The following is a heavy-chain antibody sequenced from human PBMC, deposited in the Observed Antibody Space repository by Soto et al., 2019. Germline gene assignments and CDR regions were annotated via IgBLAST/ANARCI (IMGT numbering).Heavy chain of an antibody. Sequence: GGSLRLSCAASGFTFSSYAMHWVRQAPGKGLEWVAVISYDGSNKYYADSVKGRFTISRDNSKNTLYLQMNSLRAEDTAVYYCARGENIVVVPAGQTYAMDVWGQGTTVTVSS. J-gene: IGHJ6*02. CDR2: ISYDGSNK. CDR1: GFTFSSYA. CDR3: ARGENIVVVPAGQTYAMDV. D-gene: IGHD2-2*01. V-gene: IGHV3-30-3*01.